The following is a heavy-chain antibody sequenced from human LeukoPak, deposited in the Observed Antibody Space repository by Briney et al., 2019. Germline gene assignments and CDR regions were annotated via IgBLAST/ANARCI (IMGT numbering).Heavy chain of an antibody. J-gene: IGHJ4*02. CDR1: GFTFSSYE. Sequence: GGSLRLSCAASGFTFSSYEMNWVRQAPGKGLEWVSYISSSGSTIYYADSVKGRFTISRDNSKNTLYLQMNSLRAEDTAVYYCAKDSVEDYVWGSYRHLSYFDYWGQGTLVTVSS. D-gene: IGHD3-16*02. CDR2: ISSSGSTI. V-gene: IGHV3-48*03. CDR3: AKDSVEDYVWGSYRHLSYFDY.